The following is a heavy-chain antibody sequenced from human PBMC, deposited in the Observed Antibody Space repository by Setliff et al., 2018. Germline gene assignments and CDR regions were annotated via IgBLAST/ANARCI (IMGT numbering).Heavy chain of an antibody. CDR1: GGSISSSSYY. CDR3: ARKKTVYWYYGMDV. V-gene: IGHV4-39*01. Sequence: SETLSLTCTVSGGSISSSSYYWGWIRQPPGKGLEWIGSIYYSGSTYYNPSLKSQVTISVDTSKNQFSLKLSSVTAADTAVYYCARKKTVYWYYGMDVWGQGTTVTVSS. D-gene: IGHD2-15*01. CDR2: IYYSGST. J-gene: IGHJ6*02.